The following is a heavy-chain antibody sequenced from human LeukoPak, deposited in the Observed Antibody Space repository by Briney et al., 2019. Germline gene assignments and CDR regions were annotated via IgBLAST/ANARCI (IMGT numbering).Heavy chain of an antibody. D-gene: IGHD3-22*01. CDR1: GFTFSSYA. J-gene: IGHJ4*02. CDR3: ARDSYYSSGIASFDY. Sequence: GGSLRLSCAASGFTFSSYAMSWVRQAPGKGLECISGFSGSGGSTYYADSVKGRFTISRDNSKNTLYLQMNSLRAEDTAVYYCARDSYYSSGIASFDYWGQGTLVTVSS. CDR2: FSGSGGST. V-gene: IGHV3-23*01.